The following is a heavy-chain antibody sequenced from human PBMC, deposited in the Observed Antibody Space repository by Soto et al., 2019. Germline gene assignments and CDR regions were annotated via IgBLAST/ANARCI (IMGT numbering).Heavy chain of an antibody. CDR1: GFSFSTSGVG. D-gene: IGHD6-6*01. Sequence: MTLKESGPTLVKPTQTLTLTCSFSGFSFSTSGVGVGWVRQPPGTALEWLALIYWSGDEHYRASLKSRLTITKDTSKNQVVLIMTNMDPVDTATYYCARGVATLPVFAFDVWGQGTTVTVSS. CDR2: IYWSGDE. CDR3: ARGVATLPVFAFDV. J-gene: IGHJ3*01. V-gene: IGHV2-5*01.